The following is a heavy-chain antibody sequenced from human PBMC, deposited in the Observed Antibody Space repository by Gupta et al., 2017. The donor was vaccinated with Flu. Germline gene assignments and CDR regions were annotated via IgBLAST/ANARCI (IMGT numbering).Heavy chain of an antibody. J-gene: IGHJ4*02. Sequence: DVQLVESGGDLVQPGGSLRLSCAVSGFTFSNFEMSWVRQAPGKGLEWISYIDIGSTRVFYAASVKGRFTISRDDAKNSLYLQMNSLTAEDTAVYYCAREGRNPLDFDYWGRGTQVTVSS. V-gene: IGHV3-48*03. CDR1: GFTFSNFE. CDR2: IDIGSTRV. CDR3: AREGRNPLDFDY.